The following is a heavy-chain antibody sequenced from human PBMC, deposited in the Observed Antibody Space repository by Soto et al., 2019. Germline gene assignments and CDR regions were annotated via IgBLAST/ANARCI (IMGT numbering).Heavy chain of an antibody. Sequence: SETLSLTCTVSCGSISSYFWSWIRQPPGKGLEWIGYIYHSGTTYCNPSLKSRVTISADTSKTQFSLKLNSVGAADTAVYYCARGPSGDKVDYWGQGIQVTVSS. CDR1: CGSISSYF. D-gene: IGHD7-27*01. CDR3: ARGPSGDKVDY. J-gene: IGHJ4*02. V-gene: IGHV4-4*09. CDR2: IYHSGTT.